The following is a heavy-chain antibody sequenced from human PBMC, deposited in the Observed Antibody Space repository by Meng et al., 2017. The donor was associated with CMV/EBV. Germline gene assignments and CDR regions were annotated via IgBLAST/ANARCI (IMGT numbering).Heavy chain of an antibody. D-gene: IGHD3-3*01. J-gene: IGHJ5*02. Sequence: TSYYLHGVQQAPGQGLEWMGIINPSGGSTSYAQKFQGRVTMTRDTSTSTVYMELSSLRSEDTAVYYCARESGIFGVVIISRSNWFDPWGQGTLVTVSS. CDR1: TSYY. CDR2: INPSGGST. V-gene: IGHV1-46*01. CDR3: ARESGIFGVVIISRSNWFDP.